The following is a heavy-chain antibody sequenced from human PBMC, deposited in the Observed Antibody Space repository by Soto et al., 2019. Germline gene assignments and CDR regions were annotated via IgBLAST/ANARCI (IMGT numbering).Heavy chain of an antibody. CDR3: AREQYSTLSDYFDF. D-gene: IGHD1-26*01. J-gene: IGHJ4*02. V-gene: IGHV3-30-3*01. CDR1: GFTFRMYA. Sequence: QVQLVESGGGVVQHGRSLRLSCAASGFTFRMYAMHWVRQAPGKGLEWVAVTSYDGSHKFYADSVKGRFSISKDTSKNTMFLDMNCLIPEDTAVYYCAREQYSTLSDYFDFWGQGTLVSVSS. CDR2: TSYDGSHK.